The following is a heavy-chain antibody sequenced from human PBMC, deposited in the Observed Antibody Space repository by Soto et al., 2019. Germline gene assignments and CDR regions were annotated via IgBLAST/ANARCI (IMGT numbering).Heavy chain of an antibody. CDR3: AGDEASVRILKWLRPNWFDP. CDR1: GFTFSAYP. Sequence: QVHLVESGGGVVQPGRSLRLSCAASGFTFSAYPMHWVRQAPGKGLEWVAVISHDGRNKFYADSVKGRFTISRDNSKNTVYLQMNSLRAEDTAVYYCAGDEASVRILKWLRPNWFDPWGQGTLVTVSS. V-gene: IGHV3-30*04. J-gene: IGHJ5*02. D-gene: IGHD3-3*01. CDR2: ISHDGRNK.